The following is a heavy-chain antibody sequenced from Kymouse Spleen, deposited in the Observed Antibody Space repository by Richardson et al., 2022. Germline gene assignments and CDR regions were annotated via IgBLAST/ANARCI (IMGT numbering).Heavy chain of an antibody. Sequence: QVQLQESGPGLVKPSQTLSLTCTVSGGSISSGGYYWSWIRQHPGKGLEWIGYIYYSGSTYYNPSLKSRVTISVDTSKNQFSLKLSSVTAADTAVYYCARGGITGTFYYYYGMDVWGQGTTVTVSS. D-gene: IGHD1-7*01. CDR2: IYYSGST. CDR1: GGSISSGGYY. V-gene: IGHV4-31*03. CDR3: ARGGITGTFYYYYGMDV. J-gene: IGHJ6*02.